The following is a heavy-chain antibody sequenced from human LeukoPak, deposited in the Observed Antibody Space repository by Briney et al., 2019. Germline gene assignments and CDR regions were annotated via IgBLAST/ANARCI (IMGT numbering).Heavy chain of an antibody. CDR2: IRYDGTNK. CDR3: ARVREPRAYYFDY. D-gene: IGHD1-26*01. V-gene: IGHV3-30*02. Sequence: GGSLRLSCAASEFTFSNYGLHWVRQAPGKGLEWVAFIRYDGTNKYYADSVKGRFTISRDNSKNTLYLQMNSLRAEDTAVYYCARVREPRAYYFDYWGPGSLVTVSA. J-gene: IGHJ4*02. CDR1: EFTFSNYG.